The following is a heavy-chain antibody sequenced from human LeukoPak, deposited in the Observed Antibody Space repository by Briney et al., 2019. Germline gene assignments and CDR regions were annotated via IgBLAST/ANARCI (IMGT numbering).Heavy chain of an antibody. CDR3: ARGSITGPSEIDY. Sequence: NTSETLSLTCAVYGGSFSGYYWSWIRQPPGKGLEWIGEINHSGSTNYNPSLKSRVTISVDTSKNQFSLKLSSVTAADTAVYYCARGSITGPSEIDYWGQGTLVTVSS. D-gene: IGHD1-20*01. J-gene: IGHJ4*02. V-gene: IGHV4-34*01. CDR1: GGSFSGYY. CDR2: INHSGST.